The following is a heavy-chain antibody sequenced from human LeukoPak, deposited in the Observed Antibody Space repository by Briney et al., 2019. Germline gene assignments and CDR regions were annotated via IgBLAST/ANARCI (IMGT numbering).Heavy chain of an antibody. J-gene: IGHJ4*02. CDR3: AKGVNYFVLEY. V-gene: IGHV3-23*01. D-gene: IGHD3-10*02. Sequence: GGSLRLSCAASGFTFSSYAMTWVRQAPGKGLEWVSALSPSGGITYYEDSVKGRFTISRDNSKNTLYLQMNSLRAEDTAVYYCAKGVNYFVLEYWGQGTLVTISS. CDR1: GFTFSSYA. CDR2: LSPSGGIT.